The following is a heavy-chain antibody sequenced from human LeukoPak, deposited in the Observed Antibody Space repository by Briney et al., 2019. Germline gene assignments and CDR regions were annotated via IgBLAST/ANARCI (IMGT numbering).Heavy chain of an antibody. Sequence: AGGSLRLSCAASGFTFSSYAMHWVRQAPGKGLEWVAVISYDGSNKYYADSVKGRFTISRDNSKNTLYLQMNSLRAEDTAVYYCASWFGIAVADPGYFDYWGQGTLVTVSS. J-gene: IGHJ4*02. D-gene: IGHD6-19*01. CDR1: GFTFSSYA. CDR3: ASWFGIAVADPGYFDY. CDR2: ISYDGSNK. V-gene: IGHV3-30*04.